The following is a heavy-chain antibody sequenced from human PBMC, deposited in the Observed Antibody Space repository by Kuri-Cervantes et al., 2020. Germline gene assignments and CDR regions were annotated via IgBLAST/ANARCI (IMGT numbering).Heavy chain of an antibody. J-gene: IGHJ6*03. CDR1: GGSISSYY. V-gene: IGHV4-59*01. D-gene: IGHD2-2*01. CDR2: IYYSGST. CDR3: AGGPYCSSTSCYGDYYYYYMDV. Sequence: SETLSLTCTVSGGSISSYYWSWIRQPPGKGLEWIGYIYYSGSTNYNPSLKSRVTISVDTSKNQFSLKLSSVTAADTAVYYCAGGPYCSSTSCYGDYYYYYMDVWGKGTTVTVSS.